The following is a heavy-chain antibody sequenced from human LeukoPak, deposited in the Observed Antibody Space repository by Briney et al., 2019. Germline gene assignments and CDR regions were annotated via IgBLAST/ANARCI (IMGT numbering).Heavy chain of an antibody. CDR3: ARLSSQQWLASPVDY. J-gene: IGHJ4*02. CDR1: GFTFSSYS. V-gene: IGHV3-21*01. Sequence: PGGSLRLSCAASGFTFSSYSMNWVRQAPGKGLEWVSSISSSSSYIYYADSVKGRFTISRDNAKNSLYLQMNSLRAEDTAVYYCARLSSQQWLASPVDYWGQGTLVTVSS. D-gene: IGHD6-19*01. CDR2: ISSSSSYI.